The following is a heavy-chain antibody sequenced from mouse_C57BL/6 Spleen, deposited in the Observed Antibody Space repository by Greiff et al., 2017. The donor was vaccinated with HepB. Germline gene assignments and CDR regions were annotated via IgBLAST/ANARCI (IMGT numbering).Heavy chain of an antibody. CDR3: AGDRDGYYLFAY. CDR1: GFPITSGYY. J-gene: IGHJ3*01. Sequence: VKLMESGPGLVKPSQSLFLTCSITGFPITSGYYWIWLRQSPGKPLEWMGYITHSGETFYNPSLQSPISITRETSKNQVFLQLNSVTTEETAMYYCAGDRDGYYLFAYWGQGTLVTVSA. CDR2: ITHSGET. D-gene: IGHD2-3*01. V-gene: IGHV12-3*01.